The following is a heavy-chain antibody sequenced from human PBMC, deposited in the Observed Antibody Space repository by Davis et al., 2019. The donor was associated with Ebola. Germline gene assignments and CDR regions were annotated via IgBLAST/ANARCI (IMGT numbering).Heavy chain of an antibody. CDR3: ARDYRAGSSWYGNSVDY. D-gene: IGHD6-13*01. J-gene: IGHJ4*02. CDR2: IYHSGST. CDR1: GGSISSGGYS. V-gene: IGHV4-30-2*01. Sequence: SETLSLTCAVSGGSISSGGYSWSWIRQPPGKGLEWIGYIYHSGSTYYNPSLKSRVTISVDRSKNQFSLKLSSVTAADTAVYYCARDYRAGSSWYGNSVDYWGQGTLVTVSS.